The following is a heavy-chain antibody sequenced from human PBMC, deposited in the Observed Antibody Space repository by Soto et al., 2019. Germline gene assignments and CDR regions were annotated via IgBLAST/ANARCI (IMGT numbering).Heavy chain of an antibody. J-gene: IGHJ6*02. CDR1: GGTFSSYT. D-gene: IGHD3-10*01. Sequence: QVQLVQSGAEVKKPGSSVKVSCKASGGTFSSYTISWVRQAPGQGLEWMGRIIPILGIANYAQKFQGRVTITADKXXSTAYMELSSLRSEDTAVYYCARYYYGSGPGGMDVWGQGTTVTVSS. CDR3: ARYYYGSGPGGMDV. V-gene: IGHV1-69*02. CDR2: IIPILGIA.